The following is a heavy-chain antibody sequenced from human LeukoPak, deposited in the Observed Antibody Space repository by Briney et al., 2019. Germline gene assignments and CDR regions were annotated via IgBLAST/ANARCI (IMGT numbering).Heavy chain of an antibody. D-gene: IGHD5-12*01. Sequence: ASVKVSCKASGYTFTNYALHWVRQAPGQRLEWMGWINTGNGNTKYSQKFQGRVTITRATSASTAYMELSSLRSEDTAVYYCARVGSSGYDSRPVFNYWGQGTLVTVSS. CDR2: INTGNGNT. CDR3: ARVGSSGYDSRPVFNY. CDR1: GYTFTNYA. V-gene: IGHV1-3*04. J-gene: IGHJ4*02.